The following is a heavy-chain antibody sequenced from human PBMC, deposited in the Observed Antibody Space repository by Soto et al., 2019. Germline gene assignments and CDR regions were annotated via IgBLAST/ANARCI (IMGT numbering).Heavy chain of an antibody. D-gene: IGHD2-15*01. V-gene: IGHV1-69*01. CDR1: GGTFSSYA. Sequence: QVQLVQSGAEVKKPGSSVKVSCKASGGTFSSYAISWVRQAPGQGLEWMGGIIPIFGTANYAQKFQGRVTITADESTSTAYMELSSLRSEDTAVYYCASVSCSGGSCYYYYYGMDVWGQGTTVTVSS. J-gene: IGHJ6*02. CDR3: ASVSCSGGSCYYYYYGMDV. CDR2: IIPIFGTA.